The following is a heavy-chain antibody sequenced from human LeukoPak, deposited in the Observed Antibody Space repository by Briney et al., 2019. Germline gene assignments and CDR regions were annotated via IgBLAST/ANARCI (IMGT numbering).Heavy chain of an antibody. V-gene: IGHV3-30*18. Sequence: PGGSLRLSCAASGFTFSSYGMQWVRQAPGKGLEWVAVISYDGSNKYYADSVKGRFTISRDNSKNTLYLQMNGLRAEDTAVYYCAKAHYWVGYRYGYSGYYFDYWGRGTLVTVSS. J-gene: IGHJ4*02. CDR3: AKAHYWVGYRYGYSGYYFDY. CDR2: ISYDGSNK. D-gene: IGHD5-18*01. CDR1: GFTFSSYG.